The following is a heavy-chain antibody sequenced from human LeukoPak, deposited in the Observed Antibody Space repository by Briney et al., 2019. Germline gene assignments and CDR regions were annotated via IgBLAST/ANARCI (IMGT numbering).Heavy chain of an antibody. Sequence: ASVKVSCKASGYTFTGYYMHWVRQAPGQGLEWMGWINPNSGGTNYAQKFQGRVTMTRDTSISTAYMELSRLRSDDTAVYYCARSSSSWKGYFLDPWGQGTLVTVSS. D-gene: IGHD6-13*01. J-gene: IGHJ5*02. CDR2: INPNSGGT. V-gene: IGHV1-2*02. CDR1: GYTFTGYY. CDR3: ARSSSSWKGYFLDP.